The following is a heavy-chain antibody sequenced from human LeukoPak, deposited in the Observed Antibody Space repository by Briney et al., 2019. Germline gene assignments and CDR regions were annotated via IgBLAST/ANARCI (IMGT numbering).Heavy chain of an antibody. CDR2: IYYSGST. Sequence: SETLSLTCTVSGGSISSYYWSWIRQPPGKGLEWIGYIYYSGSTNYNPSLKSRVTISVDTSKNQFSLKLSPVTAADTAVYYCARGAVARPFDFWGQGTLVTVSS. V-gene: IGHV4-59*01. J-gene: IGHJ4*02. CDR3: ARGAVARPFDF. CDR1: GGSISSYY.